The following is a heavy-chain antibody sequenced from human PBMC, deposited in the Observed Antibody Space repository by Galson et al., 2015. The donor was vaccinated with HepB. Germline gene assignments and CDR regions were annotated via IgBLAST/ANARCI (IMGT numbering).Heavy chain of an antibody. V-gene: IGHV3-48*01. D-gene: IGHD3-22*01. CDR1: GFTFSSYA. J-gene: IGHJ4*02. Sequence: SLRLSCAASGFTFSSYAMSWVRQAPGKGLEWVSAISSSSSTIYYADSVKGRFTISRDNAKNSLYLQMNSLRAEDTAVYYCARGPYYDSSGYDYWGQGTLVTVSS. CDR3: ARGPYYDSSGYDY. CDR2: ISSSSSTI.